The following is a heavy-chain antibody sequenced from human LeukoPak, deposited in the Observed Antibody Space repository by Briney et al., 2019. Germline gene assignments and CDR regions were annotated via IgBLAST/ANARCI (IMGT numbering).Heavy chain of an antibody. CDR2: ISYTGTYI. J-gene: IGHJ4*02. CDR1: AFSLNAYN. V-gene: IGHV3-21*01. D-gene: IGHD6-13*01. CDR3: AKDPYKQQPGGY. Sequence: PGGSLRLSCAASAFSLNAYNMNWVRQAPGKGLEWVSSISYTGTYIYYADSVKGRFTISRDNSKNTLYLQMNSLRAEDTAVYYCAKDPYKQQPGGYWGQGTLVTVSS.